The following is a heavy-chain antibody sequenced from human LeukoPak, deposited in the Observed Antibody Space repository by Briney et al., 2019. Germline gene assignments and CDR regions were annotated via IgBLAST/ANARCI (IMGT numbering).Heavy chain of an antibody. Sequence: PGGSLRLSCAASRFTFSSYGMHWVRQAPGKGLEWVAFIRYDGSNKYYADSVKGRFTISRDNSKNTLYLQMNSLRAEDTAVYYCAKSASSGPPAPHFDYWGQGTLVTVSS. J-gene: IGHJ4*02. V-gene: IGHV3-30*02. D-gene: IGHD3-22*01. CDR1: RFTFSSYG. CDR2: IRYDGSNK. CDR3: AKSASSGPPAPHFDY.